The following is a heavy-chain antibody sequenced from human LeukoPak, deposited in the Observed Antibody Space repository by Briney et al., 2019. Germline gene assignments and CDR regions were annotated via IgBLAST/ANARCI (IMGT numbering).Heavy chain of an antibody. D-gene: IGHD6-13*01. J-gene: IGHJ4*02. CDR3: ASYGSWYLSYYFDY. CDR1: GLTFGSYA. Sequence: GGSLRVSCATSGLTFGSYALSGVRQAPGKGLEGVSAISDLGDTYYADSVKGRFTISRDDSKHTIYLQMTSLRAEDTAVYYCASYGSWYLSYYFDYWGQGTLVTVSS. V-gene: IGHV3-23*01. CDR2: ISDLGDT.